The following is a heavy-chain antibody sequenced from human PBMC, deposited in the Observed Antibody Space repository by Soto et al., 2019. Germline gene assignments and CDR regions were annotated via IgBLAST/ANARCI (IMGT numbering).Heavy chain of an antibody. V-gene: IGHV3-9*01. D-gene: IGHD1-26*01. CDR3: ARDGDYSGSYLGLDY. CDR1: GFTFDDYA. Sequence: EVQLVESGGGLVQPGRSLRLSCAASGFTFDDYAMHWVRQAPGKGLEWVSGISWNSGSIGYADSVKGRFTISRDNAKNSLYLQMNSLRAEDTAVYYCARDGDYSGSYLGLDYWGQGTLVTVSS. CDR2: ISWNSGSI. J-gene: IGHJ4*02.